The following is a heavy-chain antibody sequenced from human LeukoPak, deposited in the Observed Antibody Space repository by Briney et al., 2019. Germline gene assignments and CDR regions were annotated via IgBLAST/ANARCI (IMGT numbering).Heavy chain of an antibody. Sequence: PSETLSLTCAVYGGSFSGYYWSWIRQPPGKGLEWIGEINHSGSTNYNPSLKSRVTISVDTSKNQFSLKLSSVTAADTAVYYCARHIRGVVRPRGYYYYYMDVWGKGTTVTISS. D-gene: IGHD4-23*01. J-gene: IGHJ6*03. CDR2: INHSGST. CDR3: ARHIRGVVRPRGYYYYYMDV. CDR1: GGSFSGYY. V-gene: IGHV4-34*01.